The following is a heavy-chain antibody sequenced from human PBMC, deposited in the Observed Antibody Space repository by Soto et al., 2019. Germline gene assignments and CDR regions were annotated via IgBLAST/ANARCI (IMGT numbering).Heavy chain of an antibody. Sequence: GESLKISCAASGFTFSSHAMGWLRQAPGTEPEWVAFVDGSGGDTSYADSVKGRFTISRDNSENSLYLYMNSLRAEDTGRYFCAKEIFAAAYTATSAFDLWGQGTLVTVSS. CDR2: VDGSGGDT. J-gene: IGHJ4*02. CDR3: AKEIFAAAYTATSAFDL. V-gene: IGHV3-23*01. CDR1: GFTFSSHA. D-gene: IGHD3-16*01.